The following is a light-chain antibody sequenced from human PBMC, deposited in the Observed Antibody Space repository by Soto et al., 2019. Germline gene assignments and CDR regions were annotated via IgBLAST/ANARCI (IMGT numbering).Light chain of an antibody. CDR3: QVWDSSTDHVV. CDR2: DDR. V-gene: IGLV3-21*02. J-gene: IGLJ2*01. Sequence: SYELTQPPSMSVAPGQTARITCGGNNLARNRVNWYQQRPGQAPVLVVFDDRDRPSGIPERFYGFNSGNTASLAVTRVEAGDEAGYYCQVWDSSTDHVVFGGGTELTVL. CDR1: NLARNR.